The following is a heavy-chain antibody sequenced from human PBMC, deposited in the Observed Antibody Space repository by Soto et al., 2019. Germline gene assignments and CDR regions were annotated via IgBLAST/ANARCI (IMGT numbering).Heavy chain of an antibody. CDR3: ANWGVVVAVDAEYFQH. Sequence: EVQLLESGGGLVQPGGSLRLSCAASGFTFSSYAMSWVRQAPGKGLEWVSAISGSGGSTYYADSVKGRFIISRDNSKNTLCLQMNSLRAEDTAVYYCANWGVVVAVDAEYFQHWGQGTLVTVSS. V-gene: IGHV3-23*01. D-gene: IGHD2-15*01. CDR1: GFTFSSYA. CDR2: ISGSGGST. J-gene: IGHJ1*01.